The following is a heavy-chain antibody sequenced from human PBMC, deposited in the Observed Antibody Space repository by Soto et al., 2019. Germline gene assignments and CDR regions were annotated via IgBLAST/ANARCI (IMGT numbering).Heavy chain of an antibody. J-gene: IGHJ4*02. CDR3: AKEFLRPFDY. Sequence: EVQLLESGGGLVQPGGSLRLSCAASGFTFSNYAMSWVRQAPGKGLEWVSAISGSGDSTYYADSVKGRFTISRDNYKHTLYLQMNSLRAEDTAVYYCAKEFLRPFDYWGQGTLVTVSS. V-gene: IGHV3-23*01. CDR1: GFTFSNYA. CDR2: ISGSGDST.